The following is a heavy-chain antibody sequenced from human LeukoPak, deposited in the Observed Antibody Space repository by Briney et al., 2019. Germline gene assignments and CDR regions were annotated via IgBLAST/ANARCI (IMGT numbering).Heavy chain of an antibody. V-gene: IGHV5-51*01. D-gene: IGHD3-10*01. CDR2: IFCGDSDT. Sequence: GESLKISCKGSGYSFTTYWIGWVRQMPGKGLEWMGIIFCGDSDTRYSPSFQGQVTISADKSINTAYLQWSSLKASDTAMYYCARLRGGSGNSLGFDYWGQGTLVTVSS. CDR1: GYSFTTYW. CDR3: ARLRGGSGNSLGFDY. J-gene: IGHJ4*02.